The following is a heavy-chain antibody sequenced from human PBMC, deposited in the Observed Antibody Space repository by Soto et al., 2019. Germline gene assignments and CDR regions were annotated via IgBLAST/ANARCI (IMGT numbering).Heavy chain of an antibody. D-gene: IGHD1-7*01. J-gene: IGHJ4*02. CDR1: GGSFTSNNW. CDR3: ASRDPGTSVDY. Sequence: PSETLSLTCAVSGGSFTSNNWWTWVRQPPGQGLEWIGEIYRTGSTNYNPSLKSRVTISLDKSENQFSLKVTSLTAADTAVYYCASRDPGTSVDYWGQGNLVTL. CDR2: IYRTGST. V-gene: IGHV4-4*02.